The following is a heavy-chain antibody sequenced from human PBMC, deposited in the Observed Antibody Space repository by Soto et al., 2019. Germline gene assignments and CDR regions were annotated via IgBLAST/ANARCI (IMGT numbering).Heavy chain of an antibody. J-gene: IGHJ3*02. V-gene: IGHV1-18*04. CDR2: VSGYNSKT. CDR3: ARGSWATRSNDGFDI. CDR1: GYTFSGHG. Sequence: QVQLMQSGAEVKKPGASVQVSCKTSGYTFSGHGISWVRQAPGQGLEWMGWVSGYNSKTRSAEKFQDRLTVTTDTSTSTAYMELRSLRSDDTAIYYCARGSWATRSNDGFDIWGQGTMVTVSS. D-gene: IGHD2-15*01.